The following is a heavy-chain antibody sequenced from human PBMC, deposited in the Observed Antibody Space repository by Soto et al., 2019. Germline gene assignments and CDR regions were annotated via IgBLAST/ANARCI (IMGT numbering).Heavy chain of an antibody. J-gene: IGHJ4*02. V-gene: IGHV1-58*01. CDR3: AASPAYSSGWADY. CDR2: IVVGSGNT. CDR1: GVTVTSSA. Sequence: GASVKVSCKASGVTVTSSAVQCVRQARGQRLEWIGWIVVGSGNTNYAQKFQERVTITRDMSTSTAYMELSSLRSEDTAVYYCAASPAYSSGWADYWGQGTLVTVSS. D-gene: IGHD6-19*01.